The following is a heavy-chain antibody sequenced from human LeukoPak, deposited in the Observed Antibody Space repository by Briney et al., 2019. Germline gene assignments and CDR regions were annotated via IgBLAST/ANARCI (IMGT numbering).Heavy chain of an antibody. Sequence: GGSLRLSCTASGFTFGGYAMTWVRQAPGKGLEWVGFIRNKAYGETAEYAASVKGRFTISRDDSNSIAYLQMNSLKTEDTAVYYCTRASVVGVTGLPDYWGQGTLVTVSS. V-gene: IGHV3-49*04. CDR3: TRASVVGVTGLPDY. D-gene: IGHD1-26*01. CDR2: IRNKAYGETA. J-gene: IGHJ4*02. CDR1: GFTFGGYA.